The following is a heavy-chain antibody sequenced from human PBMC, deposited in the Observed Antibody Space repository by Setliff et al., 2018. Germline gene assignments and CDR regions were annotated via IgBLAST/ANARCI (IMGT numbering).Heavy chain of an antibody. D-gene: IGHD2-21*02. CDR2: IYTSGAT. CDR3: AGATGVTYTWYFEH. Sequence: LTCSVSGVSVSDYYWSWIRQPAGRGLEYIGRIYTSGATNYSPSVRGRVTISVDHLKNQVSLNLKSVTAADTAVYFCAGATGVTYTWYFEHWGQGSLVTVSS. V-gene: IGHV4-4*07. J-gene: IGHJ1*01. CDR1: GVSVSDYY.